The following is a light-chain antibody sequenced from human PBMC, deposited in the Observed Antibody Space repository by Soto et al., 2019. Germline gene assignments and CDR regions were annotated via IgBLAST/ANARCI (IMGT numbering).Light chain of an antibody. Sequence: QSVLTQPRSVSGSPGQSVAISCTGTSSDIGGYNYVSWFQQHPGKAPKLMIYDVSKWPSGVPDRFSGSKSGNTASLTISGLQAEYEADYYCCSYAGTYTYVFGTGTKVTVL. V-gene: IGLV2-11*01. CDR2: DVS. J-gene: IGLJ1*01. CDR1: SSDIGGYNY. CDR3: CSYAGTYTYV.